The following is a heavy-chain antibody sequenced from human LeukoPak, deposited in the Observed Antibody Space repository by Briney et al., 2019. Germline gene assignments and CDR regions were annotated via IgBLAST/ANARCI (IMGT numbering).Heavy chain of an antibody. CDR2: ISGSGTTI. CDR3: AKDSGGTYFYYYYYMDI. D-gene: IGHD1-26*01. V-gene: IGHV3-23*01. Sequence: GGSLRLSCAASGFTFSRYSMSWVRQAPGKGLECVSAISGSGTTIYYADSVKGRFTISRDNSKNTLYQQNKSMRGEDAAVYYCAKDSGGTYFYYYYYMDIWGKGTTVTVSS. J-gene: IGHJ6*03. CDR1: GFTFSRYS.